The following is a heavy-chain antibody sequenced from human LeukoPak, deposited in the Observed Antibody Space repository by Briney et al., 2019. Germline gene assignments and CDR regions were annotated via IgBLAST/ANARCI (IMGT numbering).Heavy chain of an antibody. Sequence: ASVKVSCKASGYTFTSYAMHWVRQAPGQRLEWMGWINAGNGNTKYSQKFQGRVTITRDTSASTAYMELSSLRSEDTAVYYCATDFSDPYCSGGSCYSFDPWGQGTLVTVSS. V-gene: IGHV1-3*01. CDR3: ATDFSDPYCSGGSCYSFDP. D-gene: IGHD2-15*01. CDR2: INAGNGNT. J-gene: IGHJ5*02. CDR1: GYTFTSYA.